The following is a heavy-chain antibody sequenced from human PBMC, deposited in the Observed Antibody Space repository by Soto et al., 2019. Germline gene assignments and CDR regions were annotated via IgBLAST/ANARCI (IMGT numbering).Heavy chain of an antibody. CDR3: ARDPLRLGYYYGMDV. V-gene: IGHV1-69*08. CDR2: IIPILGIA. D-gene: IGHD4-17*01. Sequence: QVQLVQSGAEVKKPGSSVKVSCKASGGTFSSYTISWVRQAPGQGLEWMGRIIPILGIANYAQKFQGRVTITADKSTSTAYMELSSLRSEDTAVYYCARDPLRLGYYYGMDVWGQGTTVTVSS. J-gene: IGHJ6*02. CDR1: GGTFSSYT.